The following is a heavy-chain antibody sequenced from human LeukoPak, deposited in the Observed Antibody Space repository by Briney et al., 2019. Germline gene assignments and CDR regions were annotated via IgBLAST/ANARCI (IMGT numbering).Heavy chain of an antibody. CDR3: TTGPFDYYGSASYLANGMDV. D-gene: IGHD3-10*01. CDR1: GFTFRSYA. V-gene: IGHV3-15*01. CDR2: IKSKTDGGTT. Sequence: GGSLRLSCAASGFTFRSYAISWVRQAPGKGLEWVGRIKSKTDGGTTDYTAPVKGRFTISRDDSKNTLYLQMNSLKTEDTAVYYCTTGPFDYYGSASYLANGMDVWGQGTTVTVSS. J-gene: IGHJ6*02.